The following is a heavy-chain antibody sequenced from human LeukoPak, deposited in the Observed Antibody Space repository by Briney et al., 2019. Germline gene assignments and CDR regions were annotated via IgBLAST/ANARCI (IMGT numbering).Heavy chain of an antibody. J-gene: IGHJ6*02. CDR1: GGSFSGYY. V-gene: IGHV4-31*11. CDR3: ARDVYYDFWSGYSYGMDV. Sequence: SETLSLTCAVYGGSFSGYYWSWIRQHPGKGLEWIGYIYYSGSTYYNPSLKSRVTISVDTSKNQFSLKLSSVTAADTAVYYCARDVYYDFWSGYSYGMDVWGQGTTVTVSS. D-gene: IGHD3-3*01. CDR2: IYYSGST.